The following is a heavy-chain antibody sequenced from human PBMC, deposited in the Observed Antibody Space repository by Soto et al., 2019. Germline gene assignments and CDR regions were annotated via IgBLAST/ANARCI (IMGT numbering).Heavy chain of an antibody. CDR2: IYPADSDT. CDR3: ARGYSSSSGVWHYYYGMDV. Sequence: GESLKISCKGSGYSFTSYWIAWVRQMPGKGLEWMGIIYPADSDTRYSPSFQGQVTISADKSISTAYLQWSSLKASDTAMYYCARGYSSSSGVWHYYYGMDVWGQGTTVTVSS. J-gene: IGHJ6*02. CDR1: GYSFTSYW. V-gene: IGHV5-51*01. D-gene: IGHD6-6*01.